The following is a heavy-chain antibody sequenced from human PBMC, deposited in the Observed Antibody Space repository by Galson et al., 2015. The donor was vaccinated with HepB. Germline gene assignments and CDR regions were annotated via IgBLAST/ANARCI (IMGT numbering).Heavy chain of an antibody. J-gene: IGHJ4*02. Sequence: SLRLSCAASGFTFSSYWMHWVRQAPGKGLVWVSRINSDGSSTSYADSVKGRFTISRDNAKNTPYLQMNSLRAKDTAVYYCARDSGKYNYGYDVGGGLDYWGQGSLVTVSS. D-gene: IGHD3-10*01. CDR1: GFTFSSYW. CDR3: ARDSGKYNYGYDVGGGLDY. V-gene: IGHV3-74*01. CDR2: INSDGSST.